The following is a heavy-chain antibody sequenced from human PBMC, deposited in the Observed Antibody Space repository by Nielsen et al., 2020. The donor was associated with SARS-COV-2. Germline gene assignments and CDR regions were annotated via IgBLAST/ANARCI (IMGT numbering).Heavy chain of an antibody. J-gene: IGHJ6*03. D-gene: IGHD1-1*01. V-gene: IGHV1-18*04. Sequence: ASVKVSCKASGYTFTNYGISWVRQAPGQGLEWMGWISGYNGDTNYAQKFQSRVTMTTDTSTSTAYMVLRSLRSDDTAVYYCARPITNNYYYYYMDVWGKGTTVTVSS. CDR2: ISGYNGDT. CDR3: ARPITNNYYYYYMDV. CDR1: GYTFTNYG.